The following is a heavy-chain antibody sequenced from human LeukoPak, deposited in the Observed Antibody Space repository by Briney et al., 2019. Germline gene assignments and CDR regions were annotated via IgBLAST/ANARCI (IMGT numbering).Heavy chain of an antibody. CDR2: ISGRGAGT. V-gene: IGHV3-23*01. Sequence: PRGSLRLSCAASGFTFSTYAMSWVRQAPGKGLEWVSGISGRGAGTYYADSMKGRFTISRDDSKNTLYLQMNSLRAEDTAIYYCAKAGSIKFDYWGQGTLVTVSS. J-gene: IGHJ4*02. CDR3: AKAGSIKFDY. CDR1: GFTFSTYA. D-gene: IGHD1-26*01.